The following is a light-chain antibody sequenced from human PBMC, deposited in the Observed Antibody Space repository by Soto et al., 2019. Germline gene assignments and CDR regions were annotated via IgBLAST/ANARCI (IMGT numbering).Light chain of an antibody. CDR1: RSVSSNY. V-gene: IGKV3-20*01. Sequence: EIVMTQSPATLSVSPGERATLSCRASRSVSSNYLAWYQQMPGQAPRLLISGASSRASGIPDRFSGSGSGTDFTLTISRLEPEDFAVYYCLQYGSSPPSSTFGQGTRLE. CDR2: GAS. J-gene: IGKJ5*01. CDR3: LQYGSSPPSST.